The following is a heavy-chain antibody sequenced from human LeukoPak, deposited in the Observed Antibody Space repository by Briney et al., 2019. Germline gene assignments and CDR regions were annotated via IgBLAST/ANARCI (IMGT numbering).Heavy chain of an antibody. V-gene: IGHV3-33*08. CDR1: GFTVSGNY. J-gene: IGHJ4*02. D-gene: IGHD3-3*01. CDR3: ARPNDFWSGYDSEYYFDY. Sequence: PGGSLTLSCAVSGFTVSGNYMTWVRQAPGKGLEWVAVIWYDGSNKYYADSVKGRFTISRDNSKNTLYLQMNSLRAEDTAVYYCARPNDFWSGYDSEYYFDYWGQGTLVTVSS. CDR2: IWYDGSNK.